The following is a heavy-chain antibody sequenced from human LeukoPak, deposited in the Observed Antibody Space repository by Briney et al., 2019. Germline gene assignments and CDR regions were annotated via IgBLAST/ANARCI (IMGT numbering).Heavy chain of an antibody. CDR2: RKQDGSEK. V-gene: IGHV3-7*04. J-gene: IGHJ3*02. D-gene: IGHD2-15*01. CDR1: GFTFSRYW. CDR3: ARGYCSGGSCYYLGPNAFDI. Sequence: PGGSLRLSCAASGFTFSRYWMSWVRQAPGKGLGWVANRKQDGSEKYYVDSVKGRFTISRDNAKNSLYLQMNSLRAEDTAVYYCARGYCSGGSCYYLGPNAFDIWGQGTMVTVSS.